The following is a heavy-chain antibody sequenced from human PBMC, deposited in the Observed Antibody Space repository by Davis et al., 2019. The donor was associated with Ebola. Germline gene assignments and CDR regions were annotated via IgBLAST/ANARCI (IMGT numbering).Heavy chain of an antibody. D-gene: IGHD5-18*01. CDR3: ARYRRGYSYGYDAFDI. Sequence: PGGSLRLSCTVSGGSISSSTYYWGWIRQPPGKGLEWIGTIYYSGTTYYNASLKSRGTISVDTSKKQFSLKLSSVTAADTAVYYCARYRRGYSYGYDAFDIWGQGTKVTVSS. CDR2: IYYSGTT. CDR1: GGSISSSTYY. J-gene: IGHJ3*02. V-gene: IGHV4-39*01.